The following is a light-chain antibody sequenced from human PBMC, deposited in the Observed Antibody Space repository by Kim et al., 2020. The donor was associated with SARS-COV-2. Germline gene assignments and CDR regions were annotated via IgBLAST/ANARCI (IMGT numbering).Light chain of an antibody. J-gene: IGLJ2*01. CDR3: QVWDSSTYVV. CDR2: RNN. V-gene: IGLV3-9*01. Sequence: SYELTQPLSVSVALGQTARITCGGNNIGSKTVHWYQQKPGQAPLLVLYRNNNRPSGIPGRFSGSTSGNTATLTISSAQAGEEADYYCQVWDSSTYVVFGGGTKLTVL. CDR1: NIGSKT.